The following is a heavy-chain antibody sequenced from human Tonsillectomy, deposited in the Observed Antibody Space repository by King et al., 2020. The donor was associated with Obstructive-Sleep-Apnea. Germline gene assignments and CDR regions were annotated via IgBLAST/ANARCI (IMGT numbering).Heavy chain of an antibody. D-gene: IGHD3-3*01. J-gene: IGHJ4*02. CDR1: GFTFRSYA. Sequence: VQLVESGGGLVQPGGSLRLSCSASGFTFRSYAMHWVRQAPGKGLEYVSGINTNGGSTYYADAVKGRLTISRDNSKNTLYLQMSSLRAEDTAVYYCVKDVGDLWGRFLERWTPFDYWGQGTLVTVSS. CDR3: VKDVGDLWGRFLERWTPFDY. V-gene: IGHV3-64D*09. CDR2: INTNGGST.